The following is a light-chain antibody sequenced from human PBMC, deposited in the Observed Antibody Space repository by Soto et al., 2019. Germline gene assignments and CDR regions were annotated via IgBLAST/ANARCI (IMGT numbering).Light chain of an antibody. Sequence: EIVLTQSPGTLSLSPGERATLSCRASQSVSSSYLGWYQQKPGQAPRLLIYGASSRATGIPDRFSGSGSGTDFTLNISSLEHEDFAVYYCQLYGGSSVYTFGQGTKLEIK. CDR2: GAS. CDR1: QSVSSSY. CDR3: QLYGGSSVYT. V-gene: IGKV3-20*01. J-gene: IGKJ2*01.